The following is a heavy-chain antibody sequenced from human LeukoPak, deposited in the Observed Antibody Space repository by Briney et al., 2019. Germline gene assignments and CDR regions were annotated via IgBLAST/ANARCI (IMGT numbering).Heavy chain of an antibody. CDR2: MNPNSGNT. CDR1: GYTFTSYD. J-gene: IGHJ4*02. Sequence: ASVKVSCKASGYTFTSYDINWVRQATGQGLEWMGWMNPNSGNTGYAQKFQGRVTMTRNTSISTAYMELSSLRSEDTAVYYCARDRFLEWLFDYWGQGTLVTVSS. D-gene: IGHD3-3*01. V-gene: IGHV1-8*01. CDR3: ARDRFLEWLFDY.